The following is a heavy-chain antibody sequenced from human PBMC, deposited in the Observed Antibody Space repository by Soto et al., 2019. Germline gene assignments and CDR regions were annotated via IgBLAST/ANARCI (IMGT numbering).Heavy chain of an antibody. CDR2: SYYSGTS. D-gene: IGHD4-17*01. V-gene: IGHV4-39*07. Sequence: SETLSLTCTVSGGSIRVQSYYWTWIRQTPGKGLEWVGSSYYSGTSYFNPALKGRVTISVDTSKNQFSLKLSSVTAADTAVYYCARGGDYSRGYFDYWGQGTLVTVSS. J-gene: IGHJ4*02. CDR1: GGSIRVQSYY. CDR3: ARGGDYSRGYFDY.